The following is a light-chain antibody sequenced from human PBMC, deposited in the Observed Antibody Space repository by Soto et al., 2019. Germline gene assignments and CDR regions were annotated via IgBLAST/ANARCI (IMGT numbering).Light chain of an antibody. Sequence: EIVITHSPATLSVSPWERATLSSRASQSVSSNLAWYQQKPGQAPRLLISGASSRAAGIPDRFSGSGSGTDFTLTISRLEPEDFAVYYCQQYAGSPWTFGQGTKVDIK. V-gene: IGKV3-20*01. CDR2: GAS. CDR3: QQYAGSPWT. J-gene: IGKJ1*01. CDR1: QSVSSN.